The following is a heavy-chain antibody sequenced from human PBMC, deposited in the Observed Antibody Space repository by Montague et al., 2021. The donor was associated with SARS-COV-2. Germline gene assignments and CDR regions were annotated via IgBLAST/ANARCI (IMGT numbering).Heavy chain of an antibody. V-gene: IGHV4-39*01. Sequence: SETLSLTCTVSGGSISSPDYNWGWHRQSPGKGLEWIGSISYTGRTNYNPSLRSRVSFSMATSKNHFSLSLSSGTVADTAVYSCARQLPSYCATNNCYPYCFDAWGQGALVTGSS. D-gene: IGHD2-8*01. CDR2: ISYTGRT. J-gene: IGHJ4*02. CDR1: GGSISSPDYN. CDR3: ARQLPSYCATNNCYPYCFDA.